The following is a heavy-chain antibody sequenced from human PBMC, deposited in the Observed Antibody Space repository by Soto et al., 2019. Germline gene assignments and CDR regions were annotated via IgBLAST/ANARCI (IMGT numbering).Heavy chain of an antibody. V-gene: IGHV4-61*01. CDR3: ARVSRLPPVANTYYHSLDV. Sequence: SETLSLTCTVSGGSVSSGSYYWSWIRQPPGKGLEWLGYIYYSGSSGYNPSLKSRVTESVDTSKNQFSLILSSVTAADPAVYFCARVSRLPPVANTYYHSLDVWGHGTRVTVSS. CDR1: GGSVSSGSYY. D-gene: IGHD5-12*01. J-gene: IGHJ6*02. CDR2: IYYSGSS.